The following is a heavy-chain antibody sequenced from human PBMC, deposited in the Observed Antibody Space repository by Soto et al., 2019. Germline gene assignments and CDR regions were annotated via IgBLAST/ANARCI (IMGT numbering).Heavy chain of an antibody. D-gene: IGHD6-13*01. J-gene: IGHJ6*02. CDR3: ARDKGIAAAGTTGNWVNYYYGMDV. CDR1: GGTFSSYA. V-gene: IGHV1-69*13. Sequence: ASVKVSCKASGGTFSSYAISWVRQAPGQGLEWMGGIIPIFGTANYAQKFQGRVTITADESMSTAYMELSSLRSEDTAVYYCARDKGIAAAGTTGNWVNYYYGMDVWGQGTTVTVSS. CDR2: IIPIFGTA.